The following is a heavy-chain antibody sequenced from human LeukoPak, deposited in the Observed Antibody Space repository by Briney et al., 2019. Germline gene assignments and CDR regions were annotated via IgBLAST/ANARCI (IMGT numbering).Heavy chain of an antibody. CDR2: IKPKSGGT. J-gene: IGHJ5*02. CDR3: AILRFLDGGSWLDP. D-gene: IGHD3-3*01. CDR1: GARFSDYY. V-gene: IGHV1-2*02. Sequence: ASVKVSCKTSGARFSDYYINWVRQTPGQGLEWMGWIKPKSGGTNYAQKFQGRVTLTSDTSIYTAYMEVTRLRSDDTAVYYCAILRFLDGGSWLDPWGQGTLVTVSS.